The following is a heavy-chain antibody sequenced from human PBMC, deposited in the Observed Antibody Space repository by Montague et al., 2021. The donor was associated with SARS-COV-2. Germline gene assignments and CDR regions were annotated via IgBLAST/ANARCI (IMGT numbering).Heavy chain of an antibody. D-gene: IGHD3-16*01. CDR1: GYNFSRYW. Sequence: QSGAEVKKPGDSLKISCEGSGYNFSRYWIGWVRQMPGKGLEWMGTICPADSDTRYSPAFRGHITLSVDKSVNTAYVQWNSLEASDTAMYFCARGGIEIPNDAFDIGGRGTMVTVSS. V-gene: IGHV5-51*01. CDR3: ARGGIEIPNDAFDI. CDR2: ICPADSDT. J-gene: IGHJ3*02.